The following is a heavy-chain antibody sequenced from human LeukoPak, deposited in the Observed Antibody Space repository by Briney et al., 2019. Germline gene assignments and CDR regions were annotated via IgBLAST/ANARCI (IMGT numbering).Heavy chain of an antibody. D-gene: IGHD2-21*02. CDR2: LNEDGGYT. Sequence: GGSLRLSCAASGFTVSNNYMSWVRQAPGKGLAWVSGLNEDGGYTYYADSVKGRFTISRDNSENTLYLQMNSLRADDTALYYCAKVPLGGDLFDNWGQGTLVTVSS. V-gene: IGHV3-23*01. CDR3: AKVPLGGDLFDN. CDR1: GFTVSNNY. J-gene: IGHJ4*02.